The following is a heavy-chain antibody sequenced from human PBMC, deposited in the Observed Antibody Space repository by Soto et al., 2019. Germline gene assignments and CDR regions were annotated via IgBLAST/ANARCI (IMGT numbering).Heavy chain of an antibody. Sequence: ASVKVSCKASGGTLNKHAITWVRLAPGLGLEWLGGIIPMFGIPNYPQKFQGRVTITADDSTNTSHMELNSLTSDDTAVYYCARGGTSGWLKGAYDVWGQGTMVTVSS. CDR2: IIPMFGIP. CDR1: GGTLNKHA. V-gene: IGHV1-69*13. J-gene: IGHJ3*01. CDR3: ARGGTSGWLKGAYDV. D-gene: IGHD6-19*01.